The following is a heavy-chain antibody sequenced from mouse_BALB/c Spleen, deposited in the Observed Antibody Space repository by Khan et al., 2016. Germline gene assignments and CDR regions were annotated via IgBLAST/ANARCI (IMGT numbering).Heavy chain of an antibody. CDR2: ISTYYGNT. CDR3: ESWSGNIAMDY. Sequence: QVQLKQSGPELVRPGVSVKISCKGSGYTFTDYAMHWVKQSHAKSLEWIGVISTYYGNTNYNQKFKGKATMTVDKSSSTAYMELARLTSEDSDIYYCESWSGNIAMDYWGQGTSVTVSS. J-gene: IGHJ4*01. V-gene: IGHV1S137*01. D-gene: IGHD1-3*01. CDR1: GYTFTDYA.